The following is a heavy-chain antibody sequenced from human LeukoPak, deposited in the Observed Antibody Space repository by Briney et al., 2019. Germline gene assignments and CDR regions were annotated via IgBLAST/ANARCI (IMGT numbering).Heavy chain of an antibody. CDR2: ISSSSSYI. Sequence: GGSLRLSCAASGFTFSSYAMSWVRQAPGKGLEWVSSISSSSSYIYYADSVKGRFTISRDNAKNSLYLQMNSLRAEDTAVYYCARPEGYCSSTSCQYYYYYMDVWRKGTTVTVSS. J-gene: IGHJ6*03. CDR1: GFTFSSYA. D-gene: IGHD2-2*01. CDR3: ARPEGYCSSTSCQYYYYYMDV. V-gene: IGHV3-21*01.